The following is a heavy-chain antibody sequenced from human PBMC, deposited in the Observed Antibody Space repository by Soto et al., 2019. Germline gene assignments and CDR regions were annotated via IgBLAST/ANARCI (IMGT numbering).Heavy chain of an antibody. CDR2: AYHNGLT. Sequence: SETLSLTCAVSGDSVTTNHWWSCVRQAPGKGLEWIGEAYHNGLTNYNPSLKSRVTMSVDTSKNQFSLKLTSVTAADTAIYYCARDAAVPGESDRFDYWGQGTLVTVSS. J-gene: IGHJ4*02. CDR1: GDSVTTNHW. D-gene: IGHD2-15*01. CDR3: ARDAAVPGESDRFDY. V-gene: IGHV4-4*02.